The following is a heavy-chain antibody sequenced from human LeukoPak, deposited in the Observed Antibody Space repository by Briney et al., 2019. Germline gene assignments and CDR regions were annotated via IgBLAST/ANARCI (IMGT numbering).Heavy chain of an antibody. CDR1: GGTFSSCA. V-gene: IGHV1-69*04. J-gene: IGHJ4*02. D-gene: IGHD3-22*01. CDR3: ARDSQPYYYDSSGYLEGFDY. Sequence: GASVKVSCKASGGTFSSCAVSWVRQAPGQGLEWMGRIIPILGISNYAQKFQGRVTITAGKSTSTAYMELSSLRSEDTAMYYCARDSQPYYYDSSGYLEGFDYWGQGTLVTVSS. CDR2: IIPILGIS.